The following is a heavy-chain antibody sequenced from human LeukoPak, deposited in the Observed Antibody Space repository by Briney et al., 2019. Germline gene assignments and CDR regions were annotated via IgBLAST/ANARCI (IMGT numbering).Heavy chain of an antibody. CDR2: ISGDSSTI. D-gene: IGHD1-26*01. Sequence: PGGSLRLSCAASGFAFSSFSMNGVRQAPGKGLEGVSYISGDSSTIYYADSVKGRFTISRDSAKNSLYLQMSSLRDEDTAVSYCARDLHSGAYTFDYWGQGTLVTVSS. CDR3: ARDLHSGAYTFDY. CDR1: GFAFSSFS. V-gene: IGHV3-48*02. J-gene: IGHJ4*02.